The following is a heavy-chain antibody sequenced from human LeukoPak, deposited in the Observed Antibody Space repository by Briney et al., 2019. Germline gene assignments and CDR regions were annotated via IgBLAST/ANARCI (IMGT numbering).Heavy chain of an antibody. D-gene: IGHD4-17*01. CDR2: IYYSGST. CDR1: GGSISSYY. J-gene: IGHJ4*02. CDR3: ARDGYGDYSFDY. Sequence: PPETLSLTCTVSGGSISSYYWSWIRQPPGKGLEWIGYIYYSGSTNYNPSLKSRVTISVDTSKNQFSLKLSSVTAADTAVYYCARDGYGDYSFDYWGQGTLVTVSS. V-gene: IGHV4-59*01.